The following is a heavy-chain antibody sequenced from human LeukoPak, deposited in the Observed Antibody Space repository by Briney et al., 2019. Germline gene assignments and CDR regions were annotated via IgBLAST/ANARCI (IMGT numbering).Heavy chain of an antibody. CDR3: TTDGYYYDSSGYYFFY. Sequence: GGSLRLSCAASGFTFDDYAMHWVRQAPGKGLEWVSLISWDGGSTYYADSVKGRFTISRDDSKNTLYLQMNSLKTEDTAVYYCTTDGYYYDSSGYYFFYWGQGTLVTVSS. CDR2: ISWDGGST. D-gene: IGHD3-22*01. CDR1: GFTFDDYA. J-gene: IGHJ4*02. V-gene: IGHV3-43D*03.